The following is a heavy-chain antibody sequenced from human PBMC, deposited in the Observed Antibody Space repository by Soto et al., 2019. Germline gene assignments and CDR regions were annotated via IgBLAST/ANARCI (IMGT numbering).Heavy chain of an antibody. CDR2: IYQSGST. V-gene: IGHV4-30-2*01. J-gene: IGHJ3*02. CDR1: GGSLSSSAYS. CDR3: ARELLYYDSDGYSWDDAFDI. Sequence: QLQLQESGSSLVKPSQTLSLTCTVSGGSLSSSAYSWSWIRQTPGKGLEWIGFIYQSGSTYYNPFLKSRVTLSLDRPKNQISLKLTSVTAADTAVYYCARELLYYDSDGYSWDDAFDIWGQGTMVTVSP. D-gene: IGHD3-22*01.